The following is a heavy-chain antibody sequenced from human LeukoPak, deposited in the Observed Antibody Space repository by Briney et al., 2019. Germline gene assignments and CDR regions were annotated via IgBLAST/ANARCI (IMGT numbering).Heavy chain of an antibody. Sequence: GGSLRLSCAASGFTFSSYTMNWVRQAPGKGLEWVSGFTSGGSTYYADSVKGRFTISRDNSKNTLYLQMNSLSAEDTAVYYCAKDRTTSSRIFDYWGQGTLVTASS. D-gene: IGHD1-1*01. CDR3: AKDRTTSSRIFDY. CDR2: FTSGGST. CDR1: GFTFSSYT. J-gene: IGHJ4*02. V-gene: IGHV3-23*01.